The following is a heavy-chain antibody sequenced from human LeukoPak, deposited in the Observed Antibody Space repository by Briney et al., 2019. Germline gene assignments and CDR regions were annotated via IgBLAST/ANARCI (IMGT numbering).Heavy chain of an antibody. V-gene: IGHV4-61*01. D-gene: IGHD5-18*01. CDR2: IYYSGST. J-gene: IGHJ4*02. Sequence: PSETLSLTCTVSGGSVSSGSYYWSWTRQPPGKGLEWIGYIYYSGSTNYNPSLKSRVTISVDTSKNQFSLKLSSVTAADTAVYYCAAVDTAMVVYYFDYWGQGTLVTVSS. CDR3: AAVDTAMVVYYFDY. CDR1: GGSVSSGSYY.